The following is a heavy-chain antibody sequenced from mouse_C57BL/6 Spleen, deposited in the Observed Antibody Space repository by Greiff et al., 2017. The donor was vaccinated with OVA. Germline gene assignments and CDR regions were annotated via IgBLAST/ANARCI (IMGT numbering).Heavy chain of an antibody. CDR3: ANYYGNYDYYAMDY. J-gene: IGHJ4*01. CDR2: IWGDGST. Sequence: VKLQESGPGLVAPSQRLSITCTVSGFSFTSSGVSWVRQPPGKGLEWLGVIWGDGSTNFHSALISRLSISKDNSKSQVFIKLNSLQTDDTATYYCANYYGNYDYYAMDYWGQGTAVTVSS. D-gene: IGHD2-1*01. V-gene: IGHV2-3*01. CDR1: GFSFTSSG.